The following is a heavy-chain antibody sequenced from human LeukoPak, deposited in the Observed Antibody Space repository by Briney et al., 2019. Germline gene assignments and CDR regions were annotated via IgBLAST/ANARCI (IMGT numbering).Heavy chain of an antibody. CDR1: GLVFTTHT. J-gene: IGHJ4*02. D-gene: IGHD3-10*01. CDR2: ISSTSSGI. V-gene: IGHV3-48*04. Sequence: GGSLRLSCVASGLVFTTHTMTWVRQAPGKGLEWVSYISSTSSGIYYADSVKGRFTISRDNAKNSLYLQMNSLRAEDTAVYYCARKMYGSGSYFLDYWGQGTLVTVSS. CDR3: ARKMYGSGSYFLDY.